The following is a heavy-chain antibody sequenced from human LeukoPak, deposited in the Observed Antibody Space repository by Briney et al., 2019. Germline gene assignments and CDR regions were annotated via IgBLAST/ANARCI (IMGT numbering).Heavy chain of an antibody. D-gene: IGHD2-15*01. CDR2: ISSSSSYI. Sequence: PGGSLRLSCAASGFTFSSYSMNWVRQAPGKGLEWVSSISSSSSYIYYADSVKGRFTISRDNAQNSLSLKMNSLRAEDTAVYYCARRYCSDGSCYSVDNWGQGTLVTVSS. CDR1: GFTFSSYS. J-gene: IGHJ4*02. V-gene: IGHV3-21*01. CDR3: ARRYCSDGSCYSVDN.